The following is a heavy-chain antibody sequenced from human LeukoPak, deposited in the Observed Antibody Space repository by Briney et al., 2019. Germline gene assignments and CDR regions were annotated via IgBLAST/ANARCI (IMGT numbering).Heavy chain of an antibody. V-gene: IGHV3-73*01. CDR3: TRASSSSWYDY. J-gene: IGHJ4*02. CDR2: IRSKTNSYAT. D-gene: IGHD6-13*01. Sequence: GGSLRLSCAASGFTFSGSAMHWVRQASGKGLEWVGRIRSKTNSYATAYAASVQGRFTISRDDSKNTAYLQMNSLKTEDTAVYYCTRASSSSWYDYWGQGTLVTVSS. CDR1: GFTFSGSA.